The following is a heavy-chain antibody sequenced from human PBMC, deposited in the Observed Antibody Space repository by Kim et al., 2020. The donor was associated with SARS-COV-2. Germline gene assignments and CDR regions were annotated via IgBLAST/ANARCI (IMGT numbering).Heavy chain of an antibody. D-gene: IGHD3-10*01. CDR3: ARVGVRGVKVDY. J-gene: IGHJ4*02. V-gene: IGHV4-59*01. CDR1: GDSISSYY. CDR2: VSYSGNT. Sequence: SETLSLTCTVSGDSISSYYWNWIRQSPGKGLEWIGYVSYSGNTNYNPSLKSRVTISVDTSKNQFSLRLSPVAAADTAVYYCARVGVRGVKVDYGGQGTPVTV.